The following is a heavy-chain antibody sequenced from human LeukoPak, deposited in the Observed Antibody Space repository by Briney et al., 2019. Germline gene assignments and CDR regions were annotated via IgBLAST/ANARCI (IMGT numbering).Heavy chain of an antibody. CDR3: AKGLSSSTWADFDY. D-gene: IGHD6-13*01. CDR1: GFTFDSYA. Sequence: GGSLRLSCAASGFTFDSYAMSWVRQAPGKGLEWVSSISGSGDRTYYTDSVKGRFTISRDNSRNTVYLQMNSLRVEDTAVYYCAKGLSSSTWADFDYWGQGALVTVSS. V-gene: IGHV3-23*01. CDR2: ISGSGDRT. J-gene: IGHJ4*02.